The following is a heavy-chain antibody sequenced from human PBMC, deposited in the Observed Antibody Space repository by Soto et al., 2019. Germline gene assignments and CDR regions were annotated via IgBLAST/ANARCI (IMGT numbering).Heavy chain of an antibody. CDR1: GTTFTSDY. V-gene: IGHV1-46*01. Sequence: ALLHVSCNASGTTFTSDYRHCVRQAPGQGLEWMGIINPSGGSTSYAQKFQGRVTMTRDTSTSTVYMELSSLRSEDTAVYYCARDSKPGYSYGSDDWGQGTLVTVSS. CDR3: ARDSKPGYSYGSDD. CDR2: INPSGGST. J-gene: IGHJ4*02. D-gene: IGHD5-18*01.